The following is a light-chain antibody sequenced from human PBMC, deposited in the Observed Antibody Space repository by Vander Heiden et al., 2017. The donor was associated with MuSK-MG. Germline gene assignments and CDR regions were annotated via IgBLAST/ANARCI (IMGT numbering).Light chain of an antibody. CDR2: DAS. CDR1: QNISSC. V-gene: IGKV1-5*01. CDR3: QQNRTYSQT. J-gene: IGKJ2*01. Sequence: DIHTTQSPSTLSASVGDRVTITCRASQNISSCLAWYQQKPEKAPKLLIHDASSLESGVPSRISGSGSGTDFTLTISSLQPDDFATYFCQQNRTYSQTFGRGTKVEIK.